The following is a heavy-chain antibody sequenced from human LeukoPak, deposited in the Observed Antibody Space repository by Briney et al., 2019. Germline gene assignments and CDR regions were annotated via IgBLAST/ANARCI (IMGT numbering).Heavy chain of an antibody. D-gene: IGHD6-19*01. V-gene: IGHV4-38-2*01. CDR1: GYSISSGYY. CDR2: IYHSGST. J-gene: IGHJ4*02. CDR3: ARSPIAVAGPFDY. Sequence: SETLSLTCAVSGYSISSGYYWGWILQPPGKGLEWIGSIYHSGSTYYNPSLKSRVTISVDTSKNQFSLKLSSVTAADTAVYYCARSPIAVAGPFDYWGQGTLVTVSS.